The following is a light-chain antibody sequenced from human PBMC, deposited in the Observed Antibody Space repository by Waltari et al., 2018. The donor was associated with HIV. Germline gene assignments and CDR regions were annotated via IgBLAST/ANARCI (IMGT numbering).Light chain of an antibody. CDR2: DVS. J-gene: IGLJ3*02. V-gene: IGLV2-14*03. CDR3: ESYTSTSVWV. Sequence: QSALTQPASVSGSPGQSITISCTGSSSDVGGYNYVSWYQQHPGKAPRLMIYDVSTRPSGVSERFSGSKSVDTASLTISGLQAEDEADYYCESYTSTSVWVFGGGTRLTVL. CDR1: SSDVGGYNY.